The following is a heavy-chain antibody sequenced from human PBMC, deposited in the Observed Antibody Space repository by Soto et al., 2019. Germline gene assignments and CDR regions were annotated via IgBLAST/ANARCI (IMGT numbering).Heavy chain of an antibody. CDR1: GFSLSTSGMC. CDR3: ARIRQVGPRDGQIEGLDY. J-gene: IGHJ4*02. Sequence: SGPTLVNPTQTLTLTCTFSGFSLSTSGMCVSWIRQPPGKALEWLALIDWDDDKYYSTSLKTRLTISKDTSKNQVVLTMTNMDPVDTATYYCARIRQVGPRDGQIEGLDYWGQGTLVTVSS. V-gene: IGHV2-70*01. CDR2: IDWDDDK.